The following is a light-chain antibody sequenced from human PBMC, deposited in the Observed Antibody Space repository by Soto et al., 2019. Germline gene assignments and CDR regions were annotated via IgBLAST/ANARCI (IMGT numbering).Light chain of an antibody. J-gene: IGLJ1*01. Sequence: QSALTQPPSASGSPGQSVTISCTGTSSDVGGCKFVSWYQQYPGKAPKLIIYEVSKRPSGVPDRFSGFKSGNTASLTVSGLRAEDEAEYYCSSCAGSNNPYVFGTGTKLTVL. V-gene: IGLV2-8*01. CDR3: SSCAGSNNPYV. CDR2: EVS. CDR1: SSDVGGCKF.